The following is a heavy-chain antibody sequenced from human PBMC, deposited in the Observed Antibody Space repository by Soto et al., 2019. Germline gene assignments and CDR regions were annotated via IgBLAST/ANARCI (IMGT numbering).Heavy chain of an antibody. J-gene: IGHJ4*02. V-gene: IGHV3-7*03. CDR3: ARSLDY. CDR2: INQDGSEK. Sequence: GGSLRLSCAGSGFTFSSYWMDWVRQAPGRGLEWLANINQDGSEKYYVDSVKGRFTISRDNARNSVYLQMSSLRAEDTAVYYCARSLDYWGQGTLVTVSS. CDR1: GFTFSSYW.